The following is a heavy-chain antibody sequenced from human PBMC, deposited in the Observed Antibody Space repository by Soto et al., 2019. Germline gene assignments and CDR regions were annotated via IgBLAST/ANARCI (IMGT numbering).Heavy chain of an antibody. V-gene: IGHV3-15*01. Sequence: LRLSCAASGFTFSNAWMSWVRQAPGKGLEWVGRIKSKTDGGTTGYAAPVKGRFTISRDDSKNTLYLQMNSLKTEDTAVYYCAKLGPGVAVAGLPYPEYFQHWGQGTLVTVSS. CDR3: AKLGPGVAVAGLPYPEYFQH. CDR2: IKSKTDGGTT. D-gene: IGHD6-19*01. CDR1: GFTFSNAW. J-gene: IGHJ1*01.